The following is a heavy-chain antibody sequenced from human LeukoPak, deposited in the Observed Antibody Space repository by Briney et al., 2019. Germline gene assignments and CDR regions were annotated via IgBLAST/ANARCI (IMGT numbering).Heavy chain of an antibody. V-gene: IGHV4-39*01. J-gene: IGHJ4*02. Sequence: SETLSLTCTVSDGSISNTTNYWGWIRQSPGKGLEWIGNVFYRGNSNDNPALSSRVTMSVDASMNQLSLKLSSVPAEDTAVYFCARATWTSRWFPFDSWGQGTLVTVSS. CDR1: DGSISNTTNY. CDR2: VFYRGNS. CDR3: ARATWTSRWFPFDS. D-gene: IGHD3-10*01.